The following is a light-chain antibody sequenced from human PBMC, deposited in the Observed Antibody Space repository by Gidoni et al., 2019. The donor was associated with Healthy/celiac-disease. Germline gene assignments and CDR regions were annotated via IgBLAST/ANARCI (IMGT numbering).Light chain of an antibody. CDR2: GAS. CDR3: QQYGSSRT. CDR1: QSVSSSY. Sequence: DSVLTQSPCTLSLSPGERATISCRASQSVSSSYLPWYQQTPGQAPRLLITGASIRATGLPDRFSGSGSGTDFTITISRLEHEDSAVYYCQQYGSSRTFGQGTKVEIK. J-gene: IGKJ1*01. V-gene: IGKV3-20*01.